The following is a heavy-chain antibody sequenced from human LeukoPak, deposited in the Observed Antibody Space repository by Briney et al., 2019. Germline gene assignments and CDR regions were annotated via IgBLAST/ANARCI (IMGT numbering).Heavy chain of an antibody. CDR3: ARASGSPYYYYGMDV. CDR2: IYSGGST. CDR1: GFTVSSNY. J-gene: IGHJ6*02. Sequence: GGSLRLSCAASGFTVSSNYMSWVRQAPGKGLEWVSVIYSGGSTYYADSVKGRFTISRDNSKNTLYLQMNSLRAEDTAVYYCARASGSPYYYYGMDVWGQGTTVTVSS. V-gene: IGHV3-53*01. D-gene: IGHD1-26*01.